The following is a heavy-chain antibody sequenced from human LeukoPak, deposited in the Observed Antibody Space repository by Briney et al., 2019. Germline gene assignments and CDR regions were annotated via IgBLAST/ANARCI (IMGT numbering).Heavy chain of an antibody. V-gene: IGHV3-66*01. Sequence: GGSLRLSCAASGFTVSSNYMSWVRQAPGKGLEWVSVIYCGGSTYYADSVKGRFTISGDNSKNTLYLQMNSLRAEDTAVYYCARDGGELTAQNYYYYGMDVWGQGTTVTVSS. J-gene: IGHJ6*02. CDR1: GFTVSSNY. CDR3: ARDGGELTAQNYYYYGMDV. D-gene: IGHD1-26*01. CDR2: IYCGGST.